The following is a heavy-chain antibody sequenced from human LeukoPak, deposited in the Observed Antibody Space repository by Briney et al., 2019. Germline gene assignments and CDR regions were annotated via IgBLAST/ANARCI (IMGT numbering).Heavy chain of an antibody. D-gene: IGHD3-9*01. V-gene: IGHV4-61*05. CDR1: GGSISSSSYY. CDR2: IYYSGST. J-gene: IGHJ4*02. CDR3: ARSKDILTGYCFDY. Sequence: SETLSLTCTVSGGSISSSSYYWGWIRQPPGQGLEWIGYIYYSGSTNYNPSLKRRVTISVDTSKNLFSLKLRSVTAADTAVYYCARSKDILTGYCFDYWGQGTLVTVSS.